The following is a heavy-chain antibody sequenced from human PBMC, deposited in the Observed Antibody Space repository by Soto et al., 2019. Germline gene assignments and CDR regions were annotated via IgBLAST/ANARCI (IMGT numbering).Heavy chain of an antibody. Sequence: PSETLSLTCAVYGGSFSGYYWNWIRQPPGKGXXWXXEIXXXXYXXXNPSLKSRVTISVDTSKNQLSLRLTSVTAADTAVYYCARVRDWFDPWGQGTLVTASS. D-gene: IGHD3-3*01. V-gene: IGHV4-34*01. CDR3: ARVRDWFDP. J-gene: IGHJ5*02. CDR1: GGSFSGYY. CDR2: IXXXXYX.